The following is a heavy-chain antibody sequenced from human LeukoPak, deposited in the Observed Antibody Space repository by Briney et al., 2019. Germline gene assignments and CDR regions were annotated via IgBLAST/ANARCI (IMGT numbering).Heavy chain of an antibody. CDR2: IYYSGST. V-gene: IGHV4-59*01. D-gene: IGHD3-22*01. J-gene: IGHJ4*02. Sequence: SETLSLTCTVSGGSINNYFWSWIRQPPGKGLEWIGYIYYSGSTNYNPSLKSRVTISVDTSKNQFSLKLSSVTAADTAVYYCARDLNYYDSSGPGGLVVWGQGTLVTVSS. CDR3: ARDLNYYDSSGPGGLVV. CDR1: GGSINNYF.